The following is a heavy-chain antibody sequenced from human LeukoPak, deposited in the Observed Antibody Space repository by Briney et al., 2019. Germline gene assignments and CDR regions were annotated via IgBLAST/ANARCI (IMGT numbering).Heavy chain of an antibody. J-gene: IGHJ3*02. V-gene: IGHV3-20*01. CDR1: GFTFEDYG. CDR3: ARASYYYDTSGLGAFDI. CDR2: INWNGDRK. Sequence: GGSLRLSCAASGFTFEDYGMSWVRQAPGKGLEWVSGINWNGDRKGHADSVKGRFTISRDSTKTSLFLQMNRLRAEDTALYHCARASYYYDTSGLGAFDIWGQGTMVIVSS. D-gene: IGHD3-22*01.